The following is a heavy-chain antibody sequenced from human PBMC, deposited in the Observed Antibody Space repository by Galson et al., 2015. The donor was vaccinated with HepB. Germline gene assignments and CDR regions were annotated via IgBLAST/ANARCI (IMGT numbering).Heavy chain of an antibody. D-gene: IGHD6-19*01. CDR1: GYTFTGYY. J-gene: IGHJ3*02. CDR3: ARVRVAGLYDNYDAFDI. CDR2: INPNSGGT. Sequence: SVKVSCKASGYTFTGYYMHWVRQAPGQGLEWMGWINPNSGGTNYAQKFQGRVTMTRDTSISTAYMELSRLRSDDTAVYYCARVRVAGLYDNYDAFDIWGQGTMVTVSS. V-gene: IGHV1-2*02.